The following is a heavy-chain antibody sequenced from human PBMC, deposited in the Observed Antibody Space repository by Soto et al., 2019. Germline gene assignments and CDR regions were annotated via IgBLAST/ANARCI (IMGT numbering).Heavy chain of an antibody. CDR2: ISYDGSNK. J-gene: IGHJ4*02. D-gene: IGHD6-19*01. CDR1: GFTFSSYA. CDR3: ASLFIAVATFDY. Sequence: QVQLVESGGGVVQPGRSLRLSCAASGFTFSSYAMHWVRQAPGKGLEWVAVISYDGSNKYYADSVKGRFTISRDNSKNTLYLQMNSLRAEDTAVYYCASLFIAVATFDYWGQGNLVTVSS. V-gene: IGHV3-30-3*01.